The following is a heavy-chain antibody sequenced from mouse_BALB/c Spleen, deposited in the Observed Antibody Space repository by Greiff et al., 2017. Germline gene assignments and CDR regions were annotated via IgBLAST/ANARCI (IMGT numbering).Heavy chain of an antibody. V-gene: IGHV1-4*01. D-gene: IGHD2-2*01. CDR1: GYTFTSYS. Sequence: QVHVKQSGADLVRPGASVKMSCTASGYTFTSYSMHWVQQRPGQGLEWIGYINPSSGYTNYTQKFKDKATMTADKSSSTAYMQLSSLTSEDSAVYYCARACGNDAYFDYWGQGTTLTVSA. J-gene: IGHJ2*01. CDR3: ARACGNDAYFDY. CDR2: INPSSGYT.